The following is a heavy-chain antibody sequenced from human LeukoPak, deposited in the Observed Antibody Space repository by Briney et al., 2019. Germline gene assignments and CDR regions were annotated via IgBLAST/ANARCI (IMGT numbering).Heavy chain of an antibody. CDR1: GGSVSSGSYY. J-gene: IGHJ3*02. CDR3: ASPSGGRYRDDALDI. D-gene: IGHD3-10*01. V-gene: IGHV4-61*01. Sequence: PSETLSLICTVSGGSVSSGSYYWSWIRQSPGKILEWIGYISYTGTANYNPSLTSRVTISVDMSKTQIFLKLNSVTAADTAVYHCASPSGGRYRDDALDIWGQGTMVTVSS. CDR2: ISYTGTA.